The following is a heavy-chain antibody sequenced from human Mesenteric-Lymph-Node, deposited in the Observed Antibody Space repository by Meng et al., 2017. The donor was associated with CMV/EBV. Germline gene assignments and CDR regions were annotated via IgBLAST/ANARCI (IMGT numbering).Heavy chain of an antibody. CDR3: ASPKSLRYFDWSRFDY. CDR2: IIPIFGTA. CDR1: GGTFSRYT. D-gene: IGHD3-9*01. V-gene: IGHV1-69*01. J-gene: IGHJ4*02. Sequence: GGTFSRYTISWVRQAPGQGLEWMGGIIPIFGTANYAQKFQGRVTITADESTSTGYMELSSLRSEDTAVYYCASPKSLRYFDWSRFDYWGQGTLVTVSS.